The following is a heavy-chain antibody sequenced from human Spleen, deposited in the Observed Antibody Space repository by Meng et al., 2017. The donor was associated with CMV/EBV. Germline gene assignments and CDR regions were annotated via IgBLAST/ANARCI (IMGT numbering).Heavy chain of an antibody. V-gene: IGHV3-21*01. J-gene: IGHJ2*01. D-gene: IGHD6-19*01. CDR3: ARVQAVAGLDWYFDL. CDR2: ISSSSSYI. CDR1: GFTFSSYS. Sequence: ETLSLTCAASGFTFSSYSMNWVRQAPGKGLEWVSSISSSSSYIYYADSVKGRFTISRDNAKNSLYLQMNSLRAEDTAVYYCARVQAVAGLDWYFDLWGRGTLVTVSS.